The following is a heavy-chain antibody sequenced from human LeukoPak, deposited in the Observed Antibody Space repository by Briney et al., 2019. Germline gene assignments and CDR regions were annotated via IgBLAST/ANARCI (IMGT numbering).Heavy chain of an antibody. J-gene: IGHJ4*02. Sequence: GGSLRLSCAASGFSFSDYYMSWIRQAPGKGLEWLSYISSSSGTIYYADSVKGRFTISRDNAQNSLFLQMNSLRAEDTAVYFCAGGSGWFSFDSWGQGTLVTVSS. CDR3: AGGSGWFSFDS. CDR1: GFSFSDYY. D-gene: IGHD6-19*01. V-gene: IGHV3-11*04. CDR2: ISSSSGTI.